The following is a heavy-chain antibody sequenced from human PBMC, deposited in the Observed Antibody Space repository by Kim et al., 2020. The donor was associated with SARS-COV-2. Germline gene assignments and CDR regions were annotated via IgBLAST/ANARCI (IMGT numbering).Heavy chain of an antibody. CDR2: INPNSGGT. Sequence: ASVKVSCKASGYTFTGYYMHWVRQAPGQGLEWMGRINPNSGGTNYAQKFQGRVTMTRDTSISTAYMELSRLRSDDTAVYYCARDGNIRYFDWLLGVWGQGTTVTVSS. CDR3: ARDGNIRYFDWLLGV. D-gene: IGHD3-9*01. V-gene: IGHV1-2*06. J-gene: IGHJ6*02. CDR1: GYTFTGYY.